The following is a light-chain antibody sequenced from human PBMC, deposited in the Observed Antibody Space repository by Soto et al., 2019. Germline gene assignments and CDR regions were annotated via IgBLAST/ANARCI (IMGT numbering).Light chain of an antibody. CDR3: QQWNT. J-gene: IGKJ2*01. Sequence: EIVLTQSPGTLSLSPGERATLSCRASQSVSSSYLAWYQQKPGQAPGLLIYGASSRATGIPDRFSGSGSGTDFTLTISRLEPEDFAVYYCQQWNTFGQGTKLEIK. CDR1: QSVSSSY. CDR2: GAS. V-gene: IGKV3-20*01.